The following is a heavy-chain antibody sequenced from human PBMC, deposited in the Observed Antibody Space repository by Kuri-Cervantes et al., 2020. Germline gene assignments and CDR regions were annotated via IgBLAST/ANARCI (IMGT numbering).Heavy chain of an antibody. J-gene: IGHJ6*02. CDR1: GFTFSSYS. CDR3: ARGRYYYGSGSYYNPYGMDV. V-gene: IGHV3-53*01. D-gene: IGHD3-10*01. CDR2: IYSGGST. Sequence: GESLKISCAASGFTFSSYSMNWVRQAPGKGLEWVSVIYSGGSTYYADSVKGRFTISRDNSKNTLYLQMNSLRAEDTAVYYCARGRYYYGSGSYYNPYGMDVWGQGTTVTVSS.